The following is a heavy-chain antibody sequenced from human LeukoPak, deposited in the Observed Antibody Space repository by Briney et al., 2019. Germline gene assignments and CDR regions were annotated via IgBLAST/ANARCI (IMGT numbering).Heavy chain of an antibody. CDR2: IIPILGIA. Sequence: SVKVSCKASGYTFTGYYMHWVRQAPGQGLEWMGRIIPILGIANYAQKFQGRVTITADKSTSTAYMELSSLRSEDTAVYYCASSGNSVFDYWGQGTLVTVSS. CDR1: GYTFTGYY. D-gene: IGHD4-23*01. CDR3: ASSGNSVFDY. J-gene: IGHJ4*02. V-gene: IGHV1-69*02.